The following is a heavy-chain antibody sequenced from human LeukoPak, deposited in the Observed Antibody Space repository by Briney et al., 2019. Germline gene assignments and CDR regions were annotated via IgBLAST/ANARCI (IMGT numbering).Heavy chain of an antibody. CDR3: ARELYDILTGYPNWFDP. D-gene: IGHD3-9*01. J-gene: IGHJ5*02. V-gene: IGHV4-59*01. CDR1: GGSISSYY. CDR2: IYYSGST. Sequence: SETLSLTCTVPGGSISSYYWSWIRQPPGKGLEWIGYIYYSGSTNYNPSLKSRVTISVDTSKNQFSLKLSSVTAADTAVYYCARELYDILTGYPNWFDPWGQGTLVTVSS.